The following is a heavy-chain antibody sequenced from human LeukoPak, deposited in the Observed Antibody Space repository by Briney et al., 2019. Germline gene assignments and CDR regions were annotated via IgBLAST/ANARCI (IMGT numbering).Heavy chain of an antibody. Sequence: SETLSLTCTVSGASISDYYRSWIRQPPGKGLEWIGYIYHSGYSDSNPSLKSRVTVSIDTSTKLFSLSLTSVTAADTAVYYCARVNYHASGSPFDYWGQGTLVTASS. J-gene: IGHJ4*02. CDR3: ARVNYHASGSPFDY. V-gene: IGHV4-59*01. CDR2: IYHSGYS. CDR1: GASISDYY. D-gene: IGHD3-10*01.